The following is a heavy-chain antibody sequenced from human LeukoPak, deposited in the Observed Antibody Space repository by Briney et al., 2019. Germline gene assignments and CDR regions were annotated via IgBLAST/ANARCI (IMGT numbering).Heavy chain of an antibody. V-gene: IGHV3-21*01. Sequence: GGSLRLSCAASGVTFSSYSMNWVRQAPGKGLEWVSSISSSSSYIYYADSVKGRFTISRDNAKNSLYLQMNSLRAEDTAVYYCARDRSSSWYGDYYGMDVWGQGTTVTVSS. CDR3: ARDRSSSWYGDYYGMDV. J-gene: IGHJ6*02. CDR1: GVTFSSYS. D-gene: IGHD6-13*01. CDR2: ISSSSSYI.